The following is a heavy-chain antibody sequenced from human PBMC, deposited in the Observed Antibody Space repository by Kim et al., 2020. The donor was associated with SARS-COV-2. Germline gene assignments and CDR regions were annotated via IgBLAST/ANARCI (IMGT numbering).Heavy chain of an antibody. V-gene: IGHV1-18*01. CDR3: ARDFYGTSGYWNDTFDI. D-gene: IGHD3-22*01. J-gene: IGHJ3*02. CDR2: ISTYDGRT. CDR1: GYTFITTYG. Sequence: ASVKVSCAASGYTFITTYGISWVRQAPGQGLEWMGWISTYDGRTNFAQNFRGRVTLTTDTSTSTAYMEVRSLTSDDTAVYYCARDFYGTSGYWNDTFDIWGEGTLVTVSS.